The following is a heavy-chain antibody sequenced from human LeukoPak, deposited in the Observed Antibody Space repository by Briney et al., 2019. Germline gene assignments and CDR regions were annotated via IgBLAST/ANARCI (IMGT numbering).Heavy chain of an antibody. Sequence: ASVKVSCKASGYTFTGYYMHWVRQAPGQGLEWMGWINPNSGGTNYAQKFQGRVTMTRDTSISTAYMELSRLRSDDTAVYYCAREMVRGVITTTDLDHWGQGTLVTVSS. CDR3: AREMVRGVITTTDLDH. D-gene: IGHD3-10*01. CDR1: GYTFTGYY. V-gene: IGHV1-2*02. CDR2: INPNSGGT. J-gene: IGHJ4*02.